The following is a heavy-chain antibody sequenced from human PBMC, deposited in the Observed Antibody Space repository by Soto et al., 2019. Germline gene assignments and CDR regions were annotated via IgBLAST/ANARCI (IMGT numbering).Heavy chain of an antibody. CDR2: IKSRTENETT. CDR3: ATVLHHANSCFDY. V-gene: IGHV3-15*01. D-gene: IGHD2-2*01. Sequence: GHLVESGGGFVKPGGSLTLSCAASGFTFSNVWLSWVRQGPGKGLEWLGRIKSRTENETTDYASPARGRFIISRDDSKNMLYLQLNSLKSEDTGVDYCATVLHHANSCFDYWGQGTPVTVSS. J-gene: IGHJ4*02. CDR1: GFTFSNVW.